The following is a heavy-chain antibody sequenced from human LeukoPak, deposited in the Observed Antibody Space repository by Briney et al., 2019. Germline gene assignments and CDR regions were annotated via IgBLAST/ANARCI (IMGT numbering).Heavy chain of an antibody. Sequence: SETLSLTCTVSGYSISSGYYWGWIRPPPGKGLEWIGSIYHSGSTYYNPSLKRRVSISVDTSKNQFSLKLSSVTAADTAVYYCARVSSSWYKQTGGAFDIWGQGTMVTVSS. CDR1: GYSISSGYY. D-gene: IGHD6-13*01. V-gene: IGHV4-38-2*02. CDR2: IYHSGST. J-gene: IGHJ3*02. CDR3: ARVSSSWYKQTGGAFDI.